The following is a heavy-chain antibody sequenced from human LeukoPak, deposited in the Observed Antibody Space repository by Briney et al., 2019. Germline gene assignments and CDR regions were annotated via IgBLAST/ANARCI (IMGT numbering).Heavy chain of an antibody. J-gene: IGHJ4*02. V-gene: IGHV3-30*04. CDR2: VSFDGNSK. CDR1: GFTFISYS. D-gene: IGHD6-19*01. CDR3: ARDRHQWMDSTWQYCFDY. Sequence: GGSLRLSCEASGFTFISYSMHWVRQAPGKGLEWVAVVSFDGNSKYYADSVKGRFTISRDNSKLYLQMNNLRAEDTAVYHCARDRHQWMDSTWQYCFDYWGQGILVTVSS.